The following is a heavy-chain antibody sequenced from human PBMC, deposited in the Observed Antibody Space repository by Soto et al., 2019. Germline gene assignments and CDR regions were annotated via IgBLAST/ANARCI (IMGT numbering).Heavy chain of an antibody. J-gene: IGHJ4*02. CDR2: ISAYNGNT. V-gene: IGHV1-18*04. CDR1: GYTFTSYG. D-gene: IGHD3-22*01. Sequence: QVQLVQSGAEVKKPGASVKVSCKASGYTFTSYGISWVRQAPGQGLEWMGWISAYNGNTNYAQKLQGRVTMNTDTSTSTAYMELRSLRSDDTAVYYCARDRDYYDSSGPSDYWGQGTLVTVSS. CDR3: ARDRDYYDSSGPSDY.